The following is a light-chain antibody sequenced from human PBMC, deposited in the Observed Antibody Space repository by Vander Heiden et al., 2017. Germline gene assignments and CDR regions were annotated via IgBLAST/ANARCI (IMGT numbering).Light chain of an antibody. J-gene: IGKJ1*01. Sequence: DIQMTQSPSSLSASVRDRVTITCRASQSITSYLNWFQQKPGKAPKLLIYATSNLQSGVPSRFSGSGSGTDFTLTISRLQPEDFATYYCQQSYSAPWTFGQGTKVEIK. CDR3: QQSYSAPWT. V-gene: IGKV1-39*01. CDR2: ATS. CDR1: QSITSY.